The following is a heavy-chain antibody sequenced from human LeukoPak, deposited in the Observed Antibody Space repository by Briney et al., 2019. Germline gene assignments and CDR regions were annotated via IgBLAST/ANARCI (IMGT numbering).Heavy chain of an antibody. Sequence: SETLSLTCTVSGGSISSSSYYWGWIRQPPGKGLEWIGSIYYSGSTYYNPSLKSRVTISEDTSKNQFSLKLSSVTAADTAVYYCARGGYDSSGYYLDNYYYGMDVWGQGTTVTVSS. V-gene: IGHV4-39*07. CDR1: GGSISSSSYY. CDR3: ARGGYDSSGYYLDNYYYGMDV. D-gene: IGHD3-22*01. J-gene: IGHJ6*02. CDR2: IYYSGST.